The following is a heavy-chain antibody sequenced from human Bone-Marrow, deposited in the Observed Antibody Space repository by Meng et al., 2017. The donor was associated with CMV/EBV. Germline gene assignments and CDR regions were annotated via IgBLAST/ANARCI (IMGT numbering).Heavy chain of an antibody. V-gene: IGHV1-18*01. J-gene: IGHJ4*02. CDR3: ARRTSWGRGDY. CDR1: GYTFSNYG. CDR2: ISADNGNT. Sequence: ASVKVSCKASGYTFSNYGISWVRQAPGQGLEWMGWISADNGNTKYAQKLQGRVTMTTDTSTSTAYMELRSLRSDDTAVYYCARRTSWGRGDYWGQGTLVTFYS. D-gene: IGHD7-27*01.